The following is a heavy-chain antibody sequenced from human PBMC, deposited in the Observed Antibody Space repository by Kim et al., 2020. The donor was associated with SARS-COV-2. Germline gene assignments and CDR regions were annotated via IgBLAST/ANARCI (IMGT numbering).Heavy chain of an antibody. CDR2: ISAYNGNT. D-gene: IGHD3-10*01. J-gene: IGHJ6*02. V-gene: IGHV1-18*01. Sequence: ASVKVSCKASGYTFTSYGISWVRQAPGQGLEWMGWISAYNGNTNYAQKLQGRVTMTTDTSTSTAYMELRSLRSDDTAVYYCARDNSRSYYHYYYYYYGMDVWGQGTTVTVSS. CDR1: GYTFTSYG. CDR3: ARDNSRSYYHYYYYYYGMDV.